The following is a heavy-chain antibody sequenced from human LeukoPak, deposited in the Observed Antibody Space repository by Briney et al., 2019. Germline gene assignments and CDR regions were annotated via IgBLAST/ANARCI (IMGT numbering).Heavy chain of an antibody. CDR3: ARDGSGSYYKWRDNWFDP. CDR2: IYYSGST. J-gene: IGHJ5*02. Sequence: SETLSLTCTVSGGSINTYYWSWIRQPPGKGLEWIGYIYYSGSTNYNPSLKSRVTISIDTSKNQFSLKLSSVTAADTAVYYCARDGSGSYYKWRDNWFDPWGQGTLVTVSS. CDR1: GGSINTYY. V-gene: IGHV4-59*12. D-gene: IGHD3-10*01.